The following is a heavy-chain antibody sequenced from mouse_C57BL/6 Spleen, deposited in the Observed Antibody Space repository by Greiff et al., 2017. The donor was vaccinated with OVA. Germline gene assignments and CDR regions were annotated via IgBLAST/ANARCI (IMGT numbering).Heavy chain of an antibody. D-gene: IGHD1-1*01. CDR3: AHYYGSSPWYFDV. CDR1: GCTFTSYW. V-gene: IGHV1-55*01. J-gene: IGHJ1*03. CDR2: IYPGSGST. Sequence: VQLQQSGAELVKPGASVKMSCKASGCTFTSYWITWVKQRPGQGLEWIGDIYPGSGSTNYNEKFKSKATLTVDTSSSTAYMQLSSLTSEDSAVYYCAHYYGSSPWYFDVWGTGTTVTVSS.